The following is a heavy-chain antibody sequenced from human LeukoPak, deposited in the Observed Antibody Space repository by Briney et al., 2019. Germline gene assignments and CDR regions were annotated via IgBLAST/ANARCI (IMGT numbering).Heavy chain of an antibody. CDR2: ISSSGRTI. Sequence: GGSLRLSCAASGFTFSDYYMSWIRQAPGKGLEWVSYISSSGRTIYYADSVKGRSTITRDNAKNSLYLQMNSLRAEDTAVYYCARDGDGYTETIDYWGQGTLVTVSS. V-gene: IGHV3-11*01. CDR1: GFTFSDYY. J-gene: IGHJ4*02. CDR3: ARDGDGYTETIDY. D-gene: IGHD5-24*01.